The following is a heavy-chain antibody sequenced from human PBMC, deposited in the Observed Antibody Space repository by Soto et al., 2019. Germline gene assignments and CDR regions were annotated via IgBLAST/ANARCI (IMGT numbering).Heavy chain of an antibody. Sequence: QVQLVQSGATVKRPGASVKVSCKASGYTFINKDITWVRQAAGQGLEWMGWMDIKNDYTVYAQKFKGRVTMTRDTSIDTAYMELSSLRPEDTAVYYCARVDFWTSYDKRASWFEPWGQGTLVTVSA. D-gene: IGHD3-10*01. CDR2: MDIKNDYT. V-gene: IGHV1-8*01. CDR3: ARVDFWTSYDKRASWFEP. CDR1: GYTFINKD. J-gene: IGHJ5*02.